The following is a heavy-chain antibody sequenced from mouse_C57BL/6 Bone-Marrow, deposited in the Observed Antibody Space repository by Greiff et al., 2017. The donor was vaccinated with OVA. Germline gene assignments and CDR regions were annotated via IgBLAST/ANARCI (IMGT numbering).Heavy chain of an antibody. D-gene: IGHD2-5*01. CDR2: ISSGSSTI. J-gene: IGHJ4*01. Sequence: EVKLMESGGGLVKPGGSLKLSCAASGFTFSDYGMHWVRQAPEKGLEWVAYISSGSSTIYYADTVKGRFTISRDNAKNTLFLQMTSLRSEDTAMYYCANLYYSNPYYAMDYWGQGTSVTVSS. CDR1: GFTFSDYG. V-gene: IGHV5-17*01. CDR3: ANLYYSNPYYAMDY.